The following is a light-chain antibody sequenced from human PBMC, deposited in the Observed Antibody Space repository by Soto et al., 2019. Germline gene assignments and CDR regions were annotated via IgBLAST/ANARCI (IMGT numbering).Light chain of an antibody. Sequence: DIQMTQSPSSLSASIGDRVTITYQASQDITNNLNWYQQKRGKAPKILIYDASHLERGVPSRFSGSGSGTHFTLTISGLQPVAIATYYCQPYFTLYTFGQGTKLEIK. V-gene: IGKV1-33*01. CDR3: QPYFTLYT. CDR1: QDITNN. CDR2: DAS. J-gene: IGKJ2*01.